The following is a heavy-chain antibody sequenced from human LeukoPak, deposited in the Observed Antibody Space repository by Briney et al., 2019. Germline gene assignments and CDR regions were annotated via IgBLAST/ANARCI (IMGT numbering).Heavy chain of an antibody. J-gene: IGHJ6*03. CDR2: LYHSGTT. Sequence: SETLSLTCGVSGCSISSGYYWGWIRQPPGKGLEWIGILYHSGTTYYNPSLKSRVTILAETSKNHFSLKLNSVTAADTAVYYCARAKLEWFPIYYYYYMDVWGQGTTVTVSS. D-gene: IGHD3-3*01. CDR1: GCSISSGYY. CDR3: ARAKLEWFPIYYYYYMDV. V-gene: IGHV4-38-2*01.